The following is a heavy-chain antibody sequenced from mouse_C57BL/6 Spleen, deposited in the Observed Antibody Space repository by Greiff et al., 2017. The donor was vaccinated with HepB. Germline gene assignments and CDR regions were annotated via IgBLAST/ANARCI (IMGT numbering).Heavy chain of an antibody. J-gene: IGHJ2*01. CDR1: GFNIKDDY. CDR2: IDPENGDT. CDR3: TTTFGRKEVDY. Sequence: EVQLQQSGAELVRPGASVKLSCTASGFNIKDDYMHWVKQRPEQGLEWIGWIDPENGDTEYASKFQGKATITADTSSNTAYLQLSSLTSEDTAVYYCTTTFGRKEVDYWGQGTTLTVSS. V-gene: IGHV14-4*01.